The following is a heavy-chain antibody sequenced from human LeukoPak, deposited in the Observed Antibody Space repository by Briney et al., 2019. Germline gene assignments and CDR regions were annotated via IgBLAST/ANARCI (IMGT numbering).Heavy chain of an antibody. V-gene: IGHV1-2*02. D-gene: IGHD2-15*01. CDR3: ARAKGSGRDYYYYGMDV. CDR1: GYTFTGYY. Sequence: ASVKVSCKASGYTFTGYYMHWVRQAPGQGLEWMGWINPNSGGTNYAQKFQGRVTMTRDTSISTAYMELSRLRSDDTAVYYCARAKGSGRDYYYYGMDVWGQGTTVIVSS. CDR2: INPNSGGT. J-gene: IGHJ6*02.